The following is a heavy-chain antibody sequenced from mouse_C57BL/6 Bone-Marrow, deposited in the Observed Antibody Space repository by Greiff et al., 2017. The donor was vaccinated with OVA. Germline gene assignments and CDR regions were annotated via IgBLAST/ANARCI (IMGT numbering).Heavy chain of an antibody. CDR2: ISYSGST. Sequence: EVHLVESGPGMVKPSQSLSLTCTVTGYSITSGYDWHWIRHFPGNKLEWMGYISYSGSTNYNPSLKSRISITHDTSKNHFFLKLNSVTTEDTATYYCARGGGPWFAYWGQGTLVTVSA. J-gene: IGHJ3*01. CDR1: GYSITSGYD. CDR3: ARGGGPWFAY. V-gene: IGHV3-1*01.